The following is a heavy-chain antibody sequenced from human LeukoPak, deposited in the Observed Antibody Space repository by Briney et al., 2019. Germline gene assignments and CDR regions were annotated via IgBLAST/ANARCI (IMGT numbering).Heavy chain of an antibody. J-gene: IGHJ4*02. Sequence: GGSLRLSCAASGFTFRIYWMSWVRQAPGKGLEWVANINHDGSETYYVDSVEGLFTISRDNAKNSLYLQLNSLRAEDTAVYFCARGRAGIAAAGFDYWGQGTLVTVSS. CDR1: GFTFRIYW. V-gene: IGHV3-7*01. CDR3: ARGRAGIAAAGFDY. D-gene: IGHD6-13*01. CDR2: INHDGSET.